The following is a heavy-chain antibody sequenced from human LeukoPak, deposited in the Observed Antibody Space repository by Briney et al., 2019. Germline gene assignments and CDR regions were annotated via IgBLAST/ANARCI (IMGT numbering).Heavy chain of an antibody. J-gene: IGHJ5*02. V-gene: IGHV2-5*02. Sequence: SGPTLVNPTQALTLTCTFSGFSLTTNGVGVGWIRQPPGKALEWLALIYWDDDKRYSPSLNSRLTITKDTSKNQVVLTMTNMDPVDSATYYCALLGSAGSLNWFDPWGQGTLVTVSS. D-gene: IGHD6-19*01. CDR1: GFSLTTNGVG. CDR2: IYWDDDK. CDR3: ALLGSAGSLNWFDP.